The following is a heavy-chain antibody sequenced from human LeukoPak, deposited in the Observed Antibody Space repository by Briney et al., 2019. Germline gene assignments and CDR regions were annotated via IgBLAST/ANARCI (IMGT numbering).Heavy chain of an antibody. CDR2: IYYTGST. Sequence: SETLSLTCTVYGGSIGRHYWSWIRQSPGKGREWSGYIYYTGSTNYNPSLKSRVSISEDATKNQFSLRLHSVTAADTAVYYCARDRTGEMAGSPYFALWGRGTLVTVSS. CDR1: GGSIGRHY. J-gene: IGHJ2*01. CDR3: ARDRTGEMAGSPYFAL. D-gene: IGHD5-24*01. V-gene: IGHV4-59*11.